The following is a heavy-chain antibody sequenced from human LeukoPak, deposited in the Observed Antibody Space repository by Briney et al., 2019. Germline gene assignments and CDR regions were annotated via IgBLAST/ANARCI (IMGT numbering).Heavy chain of an antibody. V-gene: IGHV4-39*07. CDR1: GGSISSSSYY. CDR2: IYYSGST. J-gene: IGHJ4*02. CDR3: ASDGMPVNYFDY. Sequence: SETLSLTCTVSGGSISSSSYYWGWIRQPPGKGLEWIGSIYYSGSTYYNPSLKSRVTISVDTSKNQFSLKLSSVTAADTAVYYCASDGMPVNYFDYWGQGTLVTVSS. D-gene: IGHD1-26*01.